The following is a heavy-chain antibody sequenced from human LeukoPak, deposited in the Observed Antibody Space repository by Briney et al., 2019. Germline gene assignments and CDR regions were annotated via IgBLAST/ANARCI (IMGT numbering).Heavy chain of an antibody. J-gene: IGHJ3*02. D-gene: IGHD2-2*01. Sequence: GGSLRLSCAASGFTFSSYGMHWVRQAPGKGLEWVAFIRYDGSNKYYADSVKGRFTISRDNSKNTLYLQMTSLRAEDTAVYYCAKVPGPCSSPSCPANDAFDIWGQGTMVTVSS. CDR3: AKVPGPCSSPSCPANDAFDI. CDR2: IRYDGSNK. V-gene: IGHV3-30*02. CDR1: GFTFSSYG.